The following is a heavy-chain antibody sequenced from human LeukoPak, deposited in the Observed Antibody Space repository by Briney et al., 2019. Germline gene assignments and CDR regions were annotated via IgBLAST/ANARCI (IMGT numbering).Heavy chain of an antibody. D-gene: IGHD1-26*01. Sequence: GGSLRLSCAASGFTFSSYSMKWVRQAPGKVLEWVSSISSSSSYIYYADSVKGRFTISRDNGTNSLYLQMHSLSAEDTAVYYCARESVGATTRSYYFDYWGQGTLVTVSS. CDR1: GFTFSSYS. J-gene: IGHJ4*02. CDR2: ISSSSSYI. V-gene: IGHV3-21*01. CDR3: ARESVGATTRSYYFDY.